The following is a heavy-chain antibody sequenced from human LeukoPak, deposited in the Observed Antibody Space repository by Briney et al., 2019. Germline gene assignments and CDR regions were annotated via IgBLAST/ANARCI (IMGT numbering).Heavy chain of an antibody. J-gene: IGHJ6*03. CDR1: GFTFSSYA. Sequence: GGSLRLSCAASGFTFSSYAMSWVRQAPGKGLEWVSAISGSGGSTYYADSVKGRFTISRDNSKNTLYLQMNSLRAEDTAVYYCAKDCGGDCYSGDYYYYYYCMDVWGKGTTVTVSS. CDR2: ISGSGGST. D-gene: IGHD2-21*01. CDR3: AKDCGGDCYSGDYYYYYYCMDV. V-gene: IGHV3-23*01.